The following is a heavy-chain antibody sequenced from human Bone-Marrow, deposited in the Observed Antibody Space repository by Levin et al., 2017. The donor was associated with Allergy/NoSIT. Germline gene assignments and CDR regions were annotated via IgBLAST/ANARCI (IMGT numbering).Heavy chain of an antibody. CDR1: GFSFDDHS. J-gene: IGHJ4*02. D-gene: IGHD6-19*01. CDR2: TTWNGGKE. V-gene: IGHV3-9*01. CDR3: AKDRYSSGYYYLDH. Sequence: GGSLRLSCAASGFSFDDHSLHWVRQAPGKGLEWVAGTTWNGGKEAYADTVKGRFTISRDNSKSLLFLEMKSLRPDDTALYYCAKDRYSSGYYYLDHWGQGALVTVSS.